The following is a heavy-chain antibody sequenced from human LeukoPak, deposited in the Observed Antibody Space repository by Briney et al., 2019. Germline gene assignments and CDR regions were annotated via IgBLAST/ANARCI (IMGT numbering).Heavy chain of an antibody. V-gene: IGHV4-59*01. D-gene: IGHD1-14*01. Sequence: SETLSLTCTVSGGSISSYYWSWIRQPPGKGLEWIGYIYYSGSTNYNPSLKSRVTISVDTSKSQFSLKLSSVTAADTAVYYCARARTTFYFDYWGQGTLVTVSS. CDR1: GGSISSYY. CDR3: ARARTTFYFDY. CDR2: IYYSGST. J-gene: IGHJ4*02.